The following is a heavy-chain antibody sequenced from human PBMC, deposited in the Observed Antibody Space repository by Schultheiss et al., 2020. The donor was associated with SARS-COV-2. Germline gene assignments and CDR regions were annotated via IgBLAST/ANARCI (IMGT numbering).Heavy chain of an antibody. CDR1: GFTFSSYG. D-gene: IGHD2-15*01. J-gene: IGHJ6*02. CDR3: AKDQHYCSGGSCYSLYYYYYGMDV. CDR2: ISYDGSNK. V-gene: IGHV3-30*18. Sequence: GGSLRLSCAASGFTFSSYGMHWVRQAPGKGLEWVAVISYDGSNKYYADSVKGRFTISRDNSKNTLYLQMNSLRAEDTAVYYCAKDQHYCSGGSCYSLYYYYYGMDVWGQGTTVTVSS.